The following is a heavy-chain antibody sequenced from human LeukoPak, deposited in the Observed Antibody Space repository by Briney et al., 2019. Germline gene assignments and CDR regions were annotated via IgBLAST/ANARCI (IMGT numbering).Heavy chain of an antibody. Sequence: ASVKVSCKASGYTFTSYDINWVRQATGQGLEWMGWMNPNSGNTGYAQKFQGRVTMTRNTSISTAYMELGSLRSEDTAVYYCATSRNSGSYSIADYWGQGTLVTVSS. J-gene: IGHJ4*02. CDR1: GYTFTSYD. CDR3: ATSRNSGSYSIADY. CDR2: MNPNSGNT. D-gene: IGHD1-26*01. V-gene: IGHV1-8*01.